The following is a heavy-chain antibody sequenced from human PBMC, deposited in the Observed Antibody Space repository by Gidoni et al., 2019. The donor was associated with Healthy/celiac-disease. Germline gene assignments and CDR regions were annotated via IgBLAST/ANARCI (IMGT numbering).Heavy chain of an antibody. Sequence: QVQLQESGPGLVKPSETLSLTCTVSGGSISSYYWHWSRQPPGKVLEWLGYIYYRGRPTYNPSLKRRVPISVATSKTQFSLMLSSVPAADTAVYYCGRGGGQQRWWFDPWGQGALVTVSS. J-gene: IGHJ5*02. D-gene: IGHD6-13*01. V-gene: IGHV4-59*01. CDR3: GRGGGQQRWWFDP. CDR2: IYYRGRP. CDR1: GGSISSYY.